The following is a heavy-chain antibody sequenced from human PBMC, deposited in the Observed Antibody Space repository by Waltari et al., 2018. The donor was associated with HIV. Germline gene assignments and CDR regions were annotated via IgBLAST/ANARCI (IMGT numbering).Heavy chain of an antibody. J-gene: IGHJ4*02. CDR3: AKGNIAAAALDY. Sequence: VQLLESGGGLVQPGGSLRLSCAASGSTFSSYAMSCVRPHPGKGLGWVSAISGSGGSTYYADSVKGRFTISRDNSKNTLYLQMNSLRAEDTAVYYCAKGNIAAAALDYWGQGTLVTVSS. V-gene: IGHV3-23*01. CDR1: GSTFSSYA. CDR2: ISGSGGST. D-gene: IGHD6-13*01.